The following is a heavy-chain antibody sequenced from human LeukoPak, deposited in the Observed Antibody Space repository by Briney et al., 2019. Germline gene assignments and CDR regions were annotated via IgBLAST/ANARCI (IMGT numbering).Heavy chain of an antibody. CDR2: IYYSGST. V-gene: IGHV4-39*01. CDR1: GGSISSSSYY. J-gene: IGHJ4*02. D-gene: IGHD3-10*01. Sequence: SETLSLTCTVSGGSISSSSYYWGWIRQPPGKGLERIGSIYYSGSTYYNPSLKSRVTISVDTSKNQFSLKLSSVTAADTAVYYCARRIRHYGSGSHAESDYWGQGTLVTVSS. CDR3: ARRIRHYGSGSHAESDY.